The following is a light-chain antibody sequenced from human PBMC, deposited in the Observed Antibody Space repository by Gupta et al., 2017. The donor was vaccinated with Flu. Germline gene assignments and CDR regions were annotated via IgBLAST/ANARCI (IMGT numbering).Light chain of an antibody. Sequence: SYELTQPPSVSVSPGQTARITCSGDTLPKQYAHWYQQKPGQAPVLVIYKDSERPSGIPERFSGSSAGTTVTLTISGVQAEDEADYYCQSADISGTYVMFGGGTKLTVL. CDR3: QSADISGTYVM. J-gene: IGLJ3*02. V-gene: IGLV3-25*03. CDR2: KDS. CDR1: TLPKQY.